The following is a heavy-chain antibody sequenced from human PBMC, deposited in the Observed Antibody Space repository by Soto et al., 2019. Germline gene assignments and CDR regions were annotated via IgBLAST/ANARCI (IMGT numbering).Heavy chain of an antibody. D-gene: IGHD5-18*01. J-gene: IGHJ6*02. CDR3: TRVGGTAMAPYYYGMDV. Sequence: LRLSCTASGFTFGDYAISWFRQAPGKGLEWVGFIRSKAYGGTTEYAASVKGRFTISRDDSKSIAYLQMNSLKTEDTAVYYCTRVGGTAMAPYYYGMDVWGQGTTVTVSS. V-gene: IGHV3-49*03. CDR2: IRSKAYGGTT. CDR1: GFTFGDYA.